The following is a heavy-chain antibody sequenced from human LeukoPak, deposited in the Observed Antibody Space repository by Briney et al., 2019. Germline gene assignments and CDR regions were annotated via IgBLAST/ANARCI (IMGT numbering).Heavy chain of an antibody. Sequence: SETLSLTCAVYGGSFSGYYWSWIRQPPGKGLEWMGEINHSGSTNYNPSLKSRVTISVDTSKNQFSLKLSSVTAADTAVYYCARAWLVLDYWGQGTLVTVSS. CDR2: INHSGST. D-gene: IGHD6-19*01. V-gene: IGHV4-34*01. CDR1: GGSFSGYY. CDR3: ARAWLVLDY. J-gene: IGHJ4*02.